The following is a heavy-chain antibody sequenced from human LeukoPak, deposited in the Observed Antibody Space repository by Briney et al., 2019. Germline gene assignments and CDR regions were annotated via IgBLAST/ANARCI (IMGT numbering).Heavy chain of an antibody. V-gene: IGHV3-30*02. J-gene: IGHJ4*02. CDR1: GFTFSCYD. D-gene: IGHD3-10*01. CDR3: AKDSYYYGSGSSDY. Sequence: GGSLRLSCAASGFTFSCYDMNWVRQAPGKGLEWVAFIRYDGSNKYYADSVKGRFTISRDNSKNTLYLQMNSLRAEDTAVYYCAKDSYYYGSGSSDYWGQGTLVTVSS. CDR2: IRYDGSNK.